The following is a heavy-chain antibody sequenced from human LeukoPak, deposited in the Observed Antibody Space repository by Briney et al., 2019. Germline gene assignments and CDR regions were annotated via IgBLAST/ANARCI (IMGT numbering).Heavy chain of an antibody. J-gene: IGHJ4*02. CDR2: IYLRGNT. V-gene: IGHV4-4*02. CDR1: GGSISSSNW. CDR3: ARGTITTVTDS. D-gene: IGHD4-17*01. Sequence: SGNLSLTCAISGGSISSSNWWTWVRQPPGKGLEWVGEIYLRGNTNYNPSLESRVTISVDGSKTQLSLRLESVTAADTAVYYCARGTITTVTDSWGPGTLVTVSS.